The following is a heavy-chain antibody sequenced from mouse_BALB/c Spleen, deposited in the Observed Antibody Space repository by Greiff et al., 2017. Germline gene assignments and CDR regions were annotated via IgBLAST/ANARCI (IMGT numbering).Heavy chain of an antibody. Sequence: EVMLVESGGGLVKPGGSLKLSCAASGFTFSSYAMSWVRQTPEKRLEWVASISSGGSTYYPDSVKGRFTISRDNARNILYLQMSSLRSEDTAMYYCAREGNSLLRLHTFFAYWGQGTLVTVSA. CDR3: AREGNSLLRLHTFFAY. CDR1: GFTFSSYA. CDR2: ISSGGST. J-gene: IGHJ3*01. D-gene: IGHD1-2*01. V-gene: IGHV5-6-5*01.